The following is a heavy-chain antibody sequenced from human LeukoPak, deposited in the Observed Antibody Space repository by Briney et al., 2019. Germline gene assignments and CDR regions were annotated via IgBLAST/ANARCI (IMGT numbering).Heavy chain of an antibody. CDR2: IGGSGGST. Sequence: GRSLRLSCAASGFTFSSYSMNWVRQAPGKGLEWVSAIGGSGGSTYYADSVKGRFTISRDNAKNSLYLQMNSLRAEDTAVYYCVRDQGGAVSYWGQGTLVTVSS. CDR3: VRDQGGAVSY. D-gene: IGHD3-16*01. J-gene: IGHJ4*02. CDR1: GFTFSSYS. V-gene: IGHV3-21*01.